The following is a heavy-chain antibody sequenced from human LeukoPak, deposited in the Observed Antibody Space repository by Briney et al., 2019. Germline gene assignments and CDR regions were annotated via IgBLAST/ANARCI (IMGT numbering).Heavy chain of an antibody. Sequence: SETLSLTCAVYGGPFSDYQWSWIRQPPGKGLEWIGGINHSGTINYNPSLKSRVTISVDTSKNQFSLKLSSVTAADTAVYYCARASYSYDINGWVPFDYWGQGTLVTVSS. V-gene: IGHV4-34*01. D-gene: IGHD3-22*01. CDR3: ARASYSYDINGWVPFDY. J-gene: IGHJ4*02. CDR1: GGPFSDYQ. CDR2: INHSGTI.